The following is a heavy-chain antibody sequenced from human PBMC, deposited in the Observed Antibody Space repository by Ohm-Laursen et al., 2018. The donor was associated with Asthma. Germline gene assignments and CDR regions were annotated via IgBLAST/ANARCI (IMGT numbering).Heavy chain of an antibody. CDR1: EFTFRLSW. J-gene: IGHJ6*02. CDR2: TNQHGSET. D-gene: IGHD2-8*01. CDR3: ARDKPENEVNGYYYGMDV. Sequence: SLRLSCTASEFTFRLSWMSWVRQAPGKGLEWVATTNQHGSETYYVDSVRGRFTISRDNTLDALYLQMDSLRGEDTAVYFCARDKPENEVNGYYYGMDVWGQGTTVTVSS. V-gene: IGHV3-7*01.